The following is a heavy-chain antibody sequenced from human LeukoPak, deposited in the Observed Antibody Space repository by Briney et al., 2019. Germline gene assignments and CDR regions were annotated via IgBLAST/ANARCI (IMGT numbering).Heavy chain of an antibody. D-gene: IGHD3-10*01. CDR1: GFTFSSYA. CDR2: ISGSGGST. J-gene: IGHJ5*02. CDR3: TKVWFGEYGGP. Sequence: GGSLRLSCAASGFTFSSYAMSWVRQAPGKGLEWVSAISGSGGSTYYADSVKGRFTISRDNSKNTLYPQMNSLKTEDTAVYYCTKVWFGEYGGPWGQGTLVTVSS. V-gene: IGHV3-23*01.